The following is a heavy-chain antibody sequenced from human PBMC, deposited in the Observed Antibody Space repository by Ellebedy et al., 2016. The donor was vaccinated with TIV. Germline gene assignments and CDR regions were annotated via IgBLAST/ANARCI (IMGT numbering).Heavy chain of an antibody. CDR1: GFTFSDYY. Sequence: GGSLRLSXAASGFTFSDYYMSWIRQAPGKGLEWVSYISSSGSTIYYADSVKGRFTISRDNAKNSLYLQMNSLRAEDTAVYYCARDRITMVRGVKTYAFDIWGQGTMVTVSS. D-gene: IGHD3-10*01. J-gene: IGHJ3*02. CDR2: ISSSGSTI. CDR3: ARDRITMVRGVKTYAFDI. V-gene: IGHV3-11*01.